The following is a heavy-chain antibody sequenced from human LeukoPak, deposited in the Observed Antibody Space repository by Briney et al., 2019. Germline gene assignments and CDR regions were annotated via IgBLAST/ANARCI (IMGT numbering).Heavy chain of an antibody. CDR3: ARDDVRYSGSYGTFDY. Sequence: GGSLRLSCAASGFTFSDYYMSWIRQAPGKGLEWVSYISSSGSTIYYADSVKGRFTISRDNAKNSLYLQMNSLRAEDTAVYYCARDDVRYSGSYGTFDYWGQGTLVTVSS. CDR2: ISSSGSTI. J-gene: IGHJ4*02. D-gene: IGHD1-26*01. V-gene: IGHV3-11*04. CDR1: GFTFSDYY.